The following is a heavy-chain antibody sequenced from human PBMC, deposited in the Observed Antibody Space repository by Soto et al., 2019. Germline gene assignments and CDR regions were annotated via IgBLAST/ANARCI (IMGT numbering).Heavy chain of an antibody. D-gene: IGHD6-19*01. V-gene: IGHV3-23*01. CDR1: GFTFSSYA. J-gene: IGHJ6*02. Sequence: AGGSLRLSCAASGFTFSSYAMIWVRQAPGKGLEWVSAISGSGGSTYYADSVKGRFTISRDNSKNTLYLQMNSLRAEDTAVYYCATWGQWLYYYYGMDVWGQGTTVTVSS. CDR3: ATWGQWLYYYYGMDV. CDR2: ISGSGGST.